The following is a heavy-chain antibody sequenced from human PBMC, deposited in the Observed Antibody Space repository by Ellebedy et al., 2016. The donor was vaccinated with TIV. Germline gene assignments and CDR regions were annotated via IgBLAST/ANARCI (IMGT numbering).Heavy chain of an antibody. CDR3: ARERLPRWYSSRSEYYFDY. V-gene: IGHV4-34*01. D-gene: IGHD6-13*01. CDR2: INHSGST. J-gene: IGHJ4*02. Sequence: SETLSLTXAVYGGSFSGYYWSWIRQPPGKGLEWIGEINHSGSTNYNPSLKSRVTISVDTSKNQFSLKLSSVTAADTAVYYCARERLPRWYSSRSEYYFDYWGQGTLVTVSS. CDR1: GGSFSGYY.